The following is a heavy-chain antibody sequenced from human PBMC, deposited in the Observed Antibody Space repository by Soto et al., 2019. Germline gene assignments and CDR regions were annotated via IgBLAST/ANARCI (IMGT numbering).Heavy chain of an antibody. CDR2: IYYSGST. CDR3: ARAGTTMVRGVISGWFDP. V-gene: IGHV4-59*01. D-gene: IGHD3-10*01. J-gene: IGHJ5*02. Sequence: PSETLSLTCTVSGGSISRYYWSWIRQPPWKGLEWIGYIYYSGSTNYNPSLKSRVTISVDTSKNQFSLKLSSVTAADTAVYYCARAGTTMVRGVISGWFDPWGQGTLVTVSS. CDR1: GGSISRYY.